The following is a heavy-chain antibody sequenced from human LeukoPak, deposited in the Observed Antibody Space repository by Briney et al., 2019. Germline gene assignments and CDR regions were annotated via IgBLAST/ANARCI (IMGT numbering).Heavy chain of an antibody. D-gene: IGHD2-15*01. V-gene: IGHV1-58*02. CDR3: AAAQNFPVYCSGGSCSYYFDY. J-gene: IGHJ4*02. Sequence: VASVKVSCRASGYTFTISAMQWVPQARGQRLEWVGWIVVGSGNTNYAQKFQERVTITRDMSTSTAYMELSSLRSEDTAVYYCAAAQNFPVYCSGGSCSYYFDYWGQGTLVTVSS. CDR1: GYTFTISA. CDR2: IVVGSGNT.